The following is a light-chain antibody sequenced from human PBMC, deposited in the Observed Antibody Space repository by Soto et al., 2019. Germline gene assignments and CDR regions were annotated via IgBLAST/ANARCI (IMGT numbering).Light chain of an antibody. CDR1: QSISSW. CDR3: QQNNCYSEA. J-gene: IGKJ1*01. V-gene: IGKV1-5*01. Sequence: DIQMTQSPATLSASVGDRVTITCRASQSISSWLAWYQQKPGQAPKLLIYDASSWASGVPSRFSGRGSGTESTLTISRLYHDYFVSYYCQQNNCYSEAFGQGTKVDI. CDR2: DAS.